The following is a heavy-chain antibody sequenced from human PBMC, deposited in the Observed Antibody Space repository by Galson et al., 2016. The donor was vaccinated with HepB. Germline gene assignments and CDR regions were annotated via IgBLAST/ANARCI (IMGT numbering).Heavy chain of an antibody. D-gene: IGHD3-9*01. V-gene: IGHV1-18*01. CDR3: ARTYYDILTGYWGEAFDI. CDR1: GYTFTNYD. CDR2: ISGYSDNR. J-gene: IGHJ3*02. Sequence: SVKVSCKASGYTFTNYDISWVRQAPGQGLEWMGWISGYSDNRKYAQKVQGRVTMTSDKSTSTAYMELRGLRSDDTAVYYCARTYYDILTGYWGEAFDIWGQGTMVTVSS.